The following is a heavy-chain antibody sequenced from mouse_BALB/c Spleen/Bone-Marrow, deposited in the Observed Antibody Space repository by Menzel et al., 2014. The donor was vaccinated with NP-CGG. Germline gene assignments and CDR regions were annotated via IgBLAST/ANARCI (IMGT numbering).Heavy chain of an antibody. V-gene: IGHV1S56*01. D-gene: IGHD2-4*01. J-gene: IGHJ2*01. CDR2: IYPGNVNT. CDR3: ARNDYDYFDY. CDR1: GYTFTSYY. Sequence: QVQLKDSGPELVKPGASVRISCKASGYTFTSYYMHWVNQRPGQGLEWIGWIYPGNVNTKYNEKFKGKATLTADKSSSTAYMQLSSLTSEDSAVYFCARNDYDYFDYWGQGTTLTVSS.